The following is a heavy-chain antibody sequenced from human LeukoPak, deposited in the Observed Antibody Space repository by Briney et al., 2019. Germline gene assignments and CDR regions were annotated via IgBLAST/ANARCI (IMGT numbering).Heavy chain of an antibody. V-gene: IGHV3-49*04. J-gene: IGHJ6*03. D-gene: IGHD2-2*01. Sequence: GGSLRLSCTASGFTFGDYAMSWVRQAPGKGLEWVGFIRSKAYGGTTEYAASVKGRFTISRDDSKSIAYLQMNSLKTEDTAVYYCTRDGGVPAAQFPYYYMDVWGKGTTVTVSS. CDR2: IRSKAYGGTT. CDR1: GFTFGDYA. CDR3: TRDGGVPAAQFPYYYMDV.